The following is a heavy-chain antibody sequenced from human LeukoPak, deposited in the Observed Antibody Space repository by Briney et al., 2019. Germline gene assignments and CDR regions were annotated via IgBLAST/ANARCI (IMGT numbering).Heavy chain of an antibody. CDR1: GFTFSSYA. V-gene: IGHV3-30*04. Sequence: GGSLRLSCAASGFTFSSYAMHWVRQAPGKGLEWVAVISYDGSNKYYADSVKGRFTISRDNSKNTLYLQMNSLRAEDTAVYYCARLSTATYYYYYMDVWGKGTTVTISS. J-gene: IGHJ6*03. CDR3: ARLSTATYYYYYMDV. D-gene: IGHD1-26*01. CDR2: ISYDGSNK.